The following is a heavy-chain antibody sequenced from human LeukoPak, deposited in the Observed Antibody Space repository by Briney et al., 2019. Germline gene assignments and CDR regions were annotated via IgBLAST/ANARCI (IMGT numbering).Heavy chain of an antibody. J-gene: IGHJ6*02. CDR1: GGSISSHY. CDR2: INHSGST. D-gene: IGHD3-3*01. V-gene: IGHV4-34*01. CDR3: ARGTYYDFWSVPPSMDV. Sequence: SETLSLTCTVSGGSISSHYWSWIRQPPGKGLEWIGEINHSGSTNYNPSLKSRVTISVDTSKNQFSLKLSSVTAADTAVYYCARGTYYDFWSVPPSMDVWGQGTTVTVSS.